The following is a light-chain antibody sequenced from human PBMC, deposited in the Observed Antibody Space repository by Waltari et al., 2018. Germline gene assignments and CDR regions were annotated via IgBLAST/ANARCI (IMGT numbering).Light chain of an antibody. Sequence: QSALTQPASLSGSPGQSITTSCAGTKNDLVTYHFLSRFQQFPGQAPKLIVSEATKRPSGVSYRFSGSKSGNTASLTISGLQAEDEADYDCCSYAGGSRVIFGGGTKLTVL. CDR1: KNDLVTYHF. V-gene: IGLV2-23*01. CDR3: CSYAGGSRVI. CDR2: EAT. J-gene: IGLJ2*01.